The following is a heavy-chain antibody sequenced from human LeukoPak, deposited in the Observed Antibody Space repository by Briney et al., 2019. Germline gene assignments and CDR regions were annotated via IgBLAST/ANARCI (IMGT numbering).Heavy chain of an antibody. CDR3: ASQGSGYDSPIDH. CDR1: GFTFSSYW. D-gene: IGHD5-12*01. Sequence: GGSLRLSCAASGFTFSSYWMHWVRQVPGKGVVWVSYINSDGSSTSYADSVKGRSTISRDNARNSLYLQMNSLRAEDTAVYYCASQGSGYDSPIDHWGQGTLVTVSS. CDR2: INSDGSST. V-gene: IGHV3-74*01. J-gene: IGHJ4*02.